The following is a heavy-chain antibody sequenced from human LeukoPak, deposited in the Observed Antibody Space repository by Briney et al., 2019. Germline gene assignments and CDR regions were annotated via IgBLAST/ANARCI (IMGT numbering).Heavy chain of an antibody. J-gene: IGHJ5*02. CDR3: ASGYYGSGSYLLNRFDP. Sequence: SETLSLTCTVSGGSISSSSYYWGWIRQPPGKGLEWIGSIYYSGSTYYNPSLKSRVTISVDTSKNQFSLKLSSVTAADTAVYYCASGYYGSGSYLLNRFDPWGQGNLVNVSS. CDR2: IYYSGST. CDR1: GGSISSSSYY. D-gene: IGHD3-10*01. V-gene: IGHV4-39*01.